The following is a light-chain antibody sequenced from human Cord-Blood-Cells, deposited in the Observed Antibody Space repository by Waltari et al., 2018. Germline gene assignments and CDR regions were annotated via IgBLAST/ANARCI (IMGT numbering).Light chain of an antibody. CDR2: DVS. V-gene: IGLV2-14*01. Sequence: QSALTQPASVSGSPGQSITISCTGTSSDVGGYNHVSWYQQHPGKAPQLMIYDVSIRPSGVSNRFSGSKSGNTASLTISGLQAEDEADYYCSSYTSSSVVFGGGTKLTVL. CDR1: SSDVGGYNH. J-gene: IGLJ2*01. CDR3: SSYTSSSVV.